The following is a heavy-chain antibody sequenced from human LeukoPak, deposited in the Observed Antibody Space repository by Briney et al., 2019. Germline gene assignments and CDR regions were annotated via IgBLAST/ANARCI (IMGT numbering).Heavy chain of an antibody. J-gene: IGHJ4*02. CDR1: GFTFSSYS. D-gene: IGHD2-15*01. CDR2: ISSSSSYI. CDR3: AREPKYCSGGSCQDY. V-gene: IGHV3-21*01. Sequence: GGSLRLSCAASGFTFSSYSMNWVRQAPGKGLEWVSSISSSSSYIYYADSVKGRFTISRDNAKNSLYLQMNSLRAEDTAVYYCAREPKYCSGGSCQDYRGQGTLVTVSS.